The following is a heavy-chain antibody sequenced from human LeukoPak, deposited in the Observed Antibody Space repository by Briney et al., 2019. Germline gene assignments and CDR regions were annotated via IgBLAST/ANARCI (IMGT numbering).Heavy chain of an antibody. CDR1: GGSISSYY. D-gene: IGHD6-19*01. CDR3: ARHAPLSSGWNWFDP. J-gene: IGHJ5*02. CDR2: IYYSGST. V-gene: IGHV4-59*04. Sequence: SETLSLTCTVSGGSISSYYWSWIRRPPGKGLEWIGYIYYSGSTYYNPSLKSRVTISVDTSKNQFSLKLNSVTAADTAVYYCARHAPLSSGWNWFDPWGRGTLVTVSS.